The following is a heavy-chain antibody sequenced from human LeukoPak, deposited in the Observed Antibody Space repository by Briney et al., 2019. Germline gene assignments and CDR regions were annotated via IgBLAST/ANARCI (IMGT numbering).Heavy chain of an antibody. J-gene: IGHJ5*02. CDR1: GGSISGSHW. CDR3: ATSRGSNWFDP. D-gene: IGHD5-12*01. Sequence: SETLSLTCAVSGGSISGSHWWSWVRQPPGKGLEWIGEIYHSGSTNYSPSLKSRVTISVDKSKNQFSLTLSSVTAADTAVYYCATSRGSNWFDPWGQGTLVTVSS. CDR2: IYHSGST. V-gene: IGHV4-4*02.